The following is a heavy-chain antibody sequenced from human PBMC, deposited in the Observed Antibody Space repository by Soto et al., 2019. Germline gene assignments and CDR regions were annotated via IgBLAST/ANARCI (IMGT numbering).Heavy chain of an antibody. CDR3: ARGPPLGY. V-gene: IGHV4-31*03. J-gene: IGHJ4*02. CDR1: AGSISSGGYY. Sequence: QVQLQESGPGLVKPSQTLSLTCTVSAGSISSGGYYLSWIRQHPGKGLEWIGCVYYSGSTYSNLSLKSRLTISVDTSKNQFSPTLSSVTAADTAVYYCARGPPLGYWGQGTLVTVSS. CDR2: VYYSGST.